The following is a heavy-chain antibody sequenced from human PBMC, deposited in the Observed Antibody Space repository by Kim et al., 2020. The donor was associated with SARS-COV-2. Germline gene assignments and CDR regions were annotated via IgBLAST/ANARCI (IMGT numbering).Heavy chain of an antibody. CDR2: IDYSGTT. D-gene: IGHD3-16*02. Sequence: SETLSLTCSVSGDSITTAGSFWSWIRQHPGKGLEWIGYIDYSGTTYYNPSLKSRLLLSLDTSNNHFSLNLNSVTVADTAVYYCARAEGKYESAWGNYRPYFFDYWGQGALVTVPS. CDR3: ARAEGKYESAWGNYRPYFFDY. J-gene: IGHJ4*02. V-gene: IGHV4-31*03. CDR1: GDSITTAGSF.